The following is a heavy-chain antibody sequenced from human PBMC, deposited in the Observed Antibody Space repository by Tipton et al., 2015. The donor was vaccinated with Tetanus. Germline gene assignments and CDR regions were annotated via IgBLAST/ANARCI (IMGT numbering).Heavy chain of an antibody. D-gene: IGHD2-2*01. Sequence: SLRLSCAASGFTFTRYAMHWVRQAPGKGLEWVAVITFDGKTKYYADSVKGRFTLSRDNSQNTLYLEMNSLRAEDTAVYYCVRVLKGAKCSRSSCYGYGMDVWGQGTTVTVSS. V-gene: IGHV3-30*04. CDR3: VRVLKGAKCSRSSCYGYGMDV. CDR2: ITFDGKTK. CDR1: GFTFTRYA. J-gene: IGHJ6*02.